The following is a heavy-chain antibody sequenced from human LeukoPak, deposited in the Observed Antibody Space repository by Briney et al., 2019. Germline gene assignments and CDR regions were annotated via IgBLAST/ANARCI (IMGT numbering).Heavy chain of an antibody. CDR3: ASSYDSSGYYYGTNAFDI. Sequence: SETLSLTCTVSGGSISSYYWSWIRQPPGKGLEWIGYIYYSGSTNYNPSLKSRVTISVDTSKNQFSLKLSSVTAADTAVYYCASSYDSSGYYYGTNAFDIWGQGTIVTVSS. V-gene: IGHV4-59*01. J-gene: IGHJ3*02. CDR1: GGSISSYY. D-gene: IGHD3-22*01. CDR2: IYYSGST.